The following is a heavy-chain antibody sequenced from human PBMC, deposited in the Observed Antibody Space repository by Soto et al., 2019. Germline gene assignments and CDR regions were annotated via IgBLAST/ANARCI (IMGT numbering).Heavy chain of an antibody. D-gene: IGHD3-3*01. J-gene: IGHJ6*02. CDR3: ARVSGYDFWSGHENSYYGMDV. CDR1: GGTFSSYA. CDR2: IIPIFGTA. V-gene: IGHV1-69*13. Sequence: SVKVSCKASGGTFSSYAISWVRQAPGQGLEWMGGIIPIFGTANYAQKFQGRVTITADESTSTAYMELSSLRSEDTAVYYCARVSGYDFWSGHENSYYGMDVWGQGTTVTVSS.